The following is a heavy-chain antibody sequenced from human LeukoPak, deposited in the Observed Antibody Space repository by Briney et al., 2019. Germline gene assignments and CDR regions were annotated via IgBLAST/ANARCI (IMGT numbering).Heavy chain of an antibody. CDR1: GGSISSSNW. CDR2: IYHSGST. J-gene: IGHJ4*02. CDR3: ARSLGYYDSSGYDY. Sequence: PSETLSLTCAVSGGSISSSNWWSGVRQPPGKGLEWIGEIYHSGSTNYNPSLKSRVTISVDKSKNQFSLKLSSVTAADTAVYYCARSLGYYDSSGYDYWGQGTLVTVSS. V-gene: IGHV4-4*02. D-gene: IGHD3-22*01.